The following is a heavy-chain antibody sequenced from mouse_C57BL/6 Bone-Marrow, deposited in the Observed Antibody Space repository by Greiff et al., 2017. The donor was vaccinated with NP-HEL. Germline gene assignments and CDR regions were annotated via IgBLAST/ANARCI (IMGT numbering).Heavy chain of an antibody. J-gene: IGHJ2*01. CDR2: IYPGDGDT. V-gene: IGHV1-82*01. CDR1: GYAFSSSW. CDR3: ARKGYGSSYYFDY. Sequence: QVQLKQSGPELVKPGASVKISCKASGYAFSSSWMNWVKQRPGKGLEWIGRIYPGDGDTNYNGKFKGKATLTADKSSSTAYMQLSSLTSEDSAVYFCARKGYGSSYYFDYWGQGTTLTVSS. D-gene: IGHD1-1*01.